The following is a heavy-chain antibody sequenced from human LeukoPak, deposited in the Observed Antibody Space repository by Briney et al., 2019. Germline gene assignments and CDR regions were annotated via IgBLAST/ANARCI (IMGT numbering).Heavy chain of an antibody. Sequence: ADPLSLTCTVSGYSISSGYDWGWLRQPPGEGLEWIGRTYYSGSTYYNPSIQSRVTIYVPTSKTPFSIQLSSVTAADTAVYYCARPVITIFGVDYFDYWGQGTLVTVSP. CDR1: GYSISSGYD. J-gene: IGHJ4*02. V-gene: IGHV4-38-2*02. CDR3: ARPVITIFGVDYFDY. CDR2: TYYSGST. D-gene: IGHD3-3*01.